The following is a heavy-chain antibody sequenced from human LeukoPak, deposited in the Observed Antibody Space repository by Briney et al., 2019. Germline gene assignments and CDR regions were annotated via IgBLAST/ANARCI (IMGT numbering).Heavy chain of an antibody. CDR2: ISSSSSTI. CDR1: GFTFSSYS. V-gene: IGHV3-48*01. J-gene: IGHJ6*03. CDR3: ARDPRHYYYMDV. Sequence: GGSLRLSCAASGFTFSSYSMNWVRQAPGKGLERVSYISSSSSTIYYADSVKGRFTISRDNAKNSLYLQMNSLRAEDTAVYYCARDPRHYYYMDVWGKGTTVTVSS.